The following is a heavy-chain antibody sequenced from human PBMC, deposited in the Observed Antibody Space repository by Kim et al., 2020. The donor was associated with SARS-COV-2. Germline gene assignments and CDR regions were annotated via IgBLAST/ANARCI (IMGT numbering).Heavy chain of an antibody. CDR2: IIPIFGTA. CDR1: GGTFSSYA. Sequence: SVKVSCKASGGTFSSYAISWVRQAPGQGLEWMGGIIPIFGTANYAQKFQGRVTITADESTSTAYMELSSLRSEDTAVYYCARDRSPLTIAARRVYWFDPWGQGTLVTVSS. V-gene: IGHV1-69*13. J-gene: IGHJ5*02. CDR3: ARDRSPLTIAARRVYWFDP. D-gene: IGHD6-6*01.